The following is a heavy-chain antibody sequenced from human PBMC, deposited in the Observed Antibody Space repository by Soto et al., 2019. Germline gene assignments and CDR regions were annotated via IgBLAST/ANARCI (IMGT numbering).Heavy chain of an antibody. CDR2: IYDSGST. V-gene: IGHV4-59*08. D-gene: IGHD3-10*01. Sequence: SETLSLTCTLSGGSISSSYWSWIRQPPGKGLEWIGYIYDSGSTYYNSSLKSRVTMSVDTSKNQFSLKLSSVTAADTALYYCAQEMNYWGQGNPVTISS. J-gene: IGHJ4*02. CDR1: GGSISSSY. CDR3: AQEMNY.